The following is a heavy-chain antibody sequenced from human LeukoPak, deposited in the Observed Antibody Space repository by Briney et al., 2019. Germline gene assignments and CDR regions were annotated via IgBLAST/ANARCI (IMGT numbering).Heavy chain of an antibody. CDR3: AILRYDFWSDPQDY. CDR2: IYYSGST. J-gene: IGHJ4*02. CDR1: GGSISSGGYY. V-gene: IGHV4-31*03. D-gene: IGHD3-3*01. Sequence: SETLSLTCTVSGGSISSGGYYWSWIRQHPGKGLEWIGYIYYSGSTYYNPSLKSRVTISVDTSKNQFSLKLSSVTAADTAVYYCAILRYDFWSDPQDYWGQGTLVTVSS.